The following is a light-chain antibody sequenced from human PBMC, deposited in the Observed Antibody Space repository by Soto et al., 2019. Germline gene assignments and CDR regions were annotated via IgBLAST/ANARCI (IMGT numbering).Light chain of an antibody. Sequence: EIVLTQSPGTLSLSPGERASLSCSASQSVSSNSLAWYQQKPGQPPRLLISGAFSRATGIPDRFSGSGSETDFTLTISRLEPEDFAVYYCHQYATPSYTFGQGTKLEI. J-gene: IGKJ2*01. CDR1: QSVSSNS. CDR2: GAF. V-gene: IGKV3-20*01. CDR3: HQYATPSYT.